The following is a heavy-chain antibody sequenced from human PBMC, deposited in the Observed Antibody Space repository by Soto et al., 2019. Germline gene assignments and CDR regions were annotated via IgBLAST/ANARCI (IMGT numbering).Heavy chain of an antibody. V-gene: IGHV1-69*01. CDR1: GGGNLRDYR. D-gene: IGHD2-21*01. CDR2: IIPKFGSA. CDR3: ARGGDGYNVGAVY. J-gene: IGHJ4*02. Sequence: QVQLVQSGAEVKEPGSSVKVSCKASGGGNLRDYRTTWLRRAPGQGLEWVGGIIPKFGSANYAQNFQGGVTVTADVSSNTVYMELRSLRSDDTAVYYCARGGDGYNVGAVYWGPGTPVTVSS.